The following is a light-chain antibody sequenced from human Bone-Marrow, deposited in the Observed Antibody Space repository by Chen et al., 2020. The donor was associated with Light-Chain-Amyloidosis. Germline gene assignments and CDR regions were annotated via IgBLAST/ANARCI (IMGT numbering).Light chain of an antibody. CDR2: EDD. CDR3: QSYQGSSQGV. Sequence: NFMLTHPHSVSESPGKTVIISCTRSSGSIATNYVQWYQQRPGSSPTTVIYEDDQRPSGVPDRFSVSIDRSSNSASLTISGLKTEDEADYYCQSYQGSSQGVFGGGTKLTVL. J-gene: IGLJ3*02. V-gene: IGLV6-57*01. CDR1: SGSIATNY.